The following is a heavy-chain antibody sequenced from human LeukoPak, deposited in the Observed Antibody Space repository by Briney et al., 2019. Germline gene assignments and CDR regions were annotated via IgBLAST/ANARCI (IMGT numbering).Heavy chain of an antibody. D-gene: IGHD3-22*01. CDR1: GFTFSSYW. J-gene: IGHJ4*02. Sequence: PGGSLRLSCAASGFTFSSYWMYWVRQAPGRGPVWVARINTDGGSLNYADSVKGRFTISRDNAKNTLYLQMNSLGAEDTAVYYCARRINYYDSSGYYYVRYFDSWGQGTLVAVFS. V-gene: IGHV3-74*01. CDR3: ARRINYYDSSGYYYVRYFDS. CDR2: INTDGGSL.